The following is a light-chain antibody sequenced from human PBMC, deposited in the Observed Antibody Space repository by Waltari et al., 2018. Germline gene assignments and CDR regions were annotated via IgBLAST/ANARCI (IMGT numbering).Light chain of an antibody. CDR1: STDVGGYNY. Sequence: QSALTQPASVSGSPGQSITISCTGTSTDVGGYNYVSWYQQHPGKAPTLLIYNVNNRPSGISNRFSGSKSGNTASLTISGLQDEDEADYYCSSYSPSTTLGIFGGGTRLTVL. CDR3: SSYSPSTTLGI. J-gene: IGLJ2*01. V-gene: IGLV2-14*03. CDR2: NVN.